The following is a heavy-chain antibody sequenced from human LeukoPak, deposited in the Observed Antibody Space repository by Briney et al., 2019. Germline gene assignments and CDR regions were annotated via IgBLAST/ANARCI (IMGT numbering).Heavy chain of an antibody. CDR2: ISAYNGNT. V-gene: IGHV1-18*01. Sequence: GASVKASCKASGYTFTSYGISWVRQPPGQGLEWMGWISAYNGNTNYAQKLQGRVTMTTDTSTSTVYMELRSLRSDDTAVYYCARDFWGFDPWGQGTLVTVSS. D-gene: IGHD2/OR15-2a*01. J-gene: IGHJ5*02. CDR3: ARDFWGFDP. CDR1: GYTFTSYG.